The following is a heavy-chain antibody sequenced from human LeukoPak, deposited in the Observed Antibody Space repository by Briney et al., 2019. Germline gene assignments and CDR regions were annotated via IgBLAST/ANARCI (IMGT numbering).Heavy chain of an antibody. CDR3: AKRGYSNYRNYYFDF. Sequence: GGSLRLSCAASGFTFSSCAMSWVRQAPGKGLELVSTISHSRGGTYYADSVKGRFTISRDNSKNTLYLQMNSLRAEDTAVYYCAKRGYSNYRNYYFDFWGQGTLVTVSS. D-gene: IGHD4-11*01. J-gene: IGHJ4*02. CDR2: ISHSRGGT. V-gene: IGHV3-23*01. CDR1: GFTFSSCA.